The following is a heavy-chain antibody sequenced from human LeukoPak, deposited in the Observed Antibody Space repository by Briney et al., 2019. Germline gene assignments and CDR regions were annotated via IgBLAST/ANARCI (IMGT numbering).Heavy chain of an antibody. CDR2: IYYSGST. Sequence: SQTLSLTCTVSDGPISSGGYYWSWIRQHPGKGLEWIGYIYYSGSTYYNPSLKSRVTISVDTSKNQFSLKLSSVTAADTAVYYCARGPTVTLFDYWGQGTLVTVSS. D-gene: IGHD4-17*01. J-gene: IGHJ4*02. CDR1: DGPISSGGYY. CDR3: ARGPTVTLFDY. V-gene: IGHV4-31*03.